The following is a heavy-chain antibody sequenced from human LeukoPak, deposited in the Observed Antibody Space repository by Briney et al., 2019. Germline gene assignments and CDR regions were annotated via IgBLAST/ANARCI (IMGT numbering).Heavy chain of an antibody. D-gene: IGHD5-18*01. CDR2: ISYDGSNK. Sequence: GGSLRLSCAASGFTFSSYGMHWVRQAPGKGLEWVAVISYDGSNKNYADSVKGRFTISRDNSKNTLYLQMNGLRADDTAVYYCARRAPYSYEWSTLDYWGQGTLVTVSS. CDR3: ARRAPYSYEWSTLDY. V-gene: IGHV3-30*03. CDR1: GFTFSSYG. J-gene: IGHJ4*02.